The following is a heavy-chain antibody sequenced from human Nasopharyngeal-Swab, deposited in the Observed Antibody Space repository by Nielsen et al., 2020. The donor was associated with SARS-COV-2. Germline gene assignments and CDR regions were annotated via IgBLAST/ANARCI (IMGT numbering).Heavy chain of an antibody. J-gene: IGHJ4*02. CDR3: ARVSPKYYDIFTGYTRQYYFDY. CDR2: ISSNGSTI. D-gene: IGHD3-9*01. V-gene: IGHV3-48*03. Sequence: WLRQPPGKGLEWVSYISSNGSTIYYADAVKGRFTISRDNAKNTLYLKMNSLRAEDTAVSYCARVSPKYYDIFTGYTRQYYFDYWGQGTLVTVSS.